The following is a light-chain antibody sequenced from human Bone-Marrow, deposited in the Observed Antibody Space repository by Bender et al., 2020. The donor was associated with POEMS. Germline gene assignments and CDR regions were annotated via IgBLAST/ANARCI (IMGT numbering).Light chain of an antibody. J-gene: IGLJ3*02. Sequence: QSALTQPASVSGSPGQSITISCTGTSSDVGNYNFVSWYQQHPGKAPKLMIYEVIKRPSGVSNRFSASKSGSSASLAISGLQSEDAADYYCSTWDDRLNAWLFGGGTKLTVL. V-gene: IGLV2-23*02. CDR2: EVI. CDR1: SSDVGNYNF. CDR3: STWDDRLNAWL.